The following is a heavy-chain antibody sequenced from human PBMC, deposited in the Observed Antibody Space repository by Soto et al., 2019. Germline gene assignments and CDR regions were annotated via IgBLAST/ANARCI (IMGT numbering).Heavy chain of an antibody. D-gene: IGHD3-22*01. V-gene: IGHV4-4*02. CDR2: IYHSGST. Sequence: QVQLQESGPGLVKPSGTLSLTCAVSGGSISSSNWWSWVRQPPGKGLEWIGEIYHSGSTNYNPSLKSQVTISVDKSKNQFSLKLSSVTAADTAMYYCARWASISSGYHTPGYFDLWGRGTLVTVSS. CDR3: ARWASISSGYHTPGYFDL. CDR1: GGSISSSNW. J-gene: IGHJ2*01.